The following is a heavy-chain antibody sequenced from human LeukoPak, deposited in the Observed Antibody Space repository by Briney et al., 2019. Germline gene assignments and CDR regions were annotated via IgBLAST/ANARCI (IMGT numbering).Heavy chain of an antibody. CDR2: ISSSSSYI. J-gene: IGHJ3*02. CDR1: GFTFSSYS. V-gene: IGHV3-21*01. D-gene: IGHD3-22*01. CDR3: ARATPSRTYYYDSSGYYPGAFDI. Sequence: GGSLRLSCAASGFTFSSYSMNWVRQAPGKVLEWVSSISSSSSYIYYADSVKGRFTISRDNAKNSLYLQMNSLRAEDTAVYYCARATPSRTYYYDSSGYYPGAFDIWGQGTMVTVSS.